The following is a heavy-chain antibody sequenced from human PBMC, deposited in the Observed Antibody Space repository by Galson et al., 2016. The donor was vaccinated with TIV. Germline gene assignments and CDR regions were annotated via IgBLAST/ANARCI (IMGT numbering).Heavy chain of an antibody. J-gene: IGHJ3*02. CDR1: GLIFSNAW. CDR2: IRSHFDGGTI. D-gene: IGHD4-23*01. CDR3: SMGAYGGFFGGDAFDI. V-gene: IGHV3-15*01. Sequence: SLRLSCAASGLIFSNAWMTWVRQEPGKGLEWVGRIRSHFDGGTIDYAAPVKGRFIISRDDSTQTLYLQMTSLKTEDTGIYYCSMGAYGGFFGGDAFDIWGQGTLVTVSS.